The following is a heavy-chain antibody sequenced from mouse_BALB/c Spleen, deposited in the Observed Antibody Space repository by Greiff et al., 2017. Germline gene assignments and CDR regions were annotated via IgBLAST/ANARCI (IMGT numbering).Heavy chain of an antibody. CDR3: ARDDSSFDY. D-gene: IGHD1-1*01. CDR1: GFTFNTYA. J-gene: IGHJ2*01. CDR2: IRSKSNNYAT. V-gene: IGHV10-1*02. Sequence: EVQLVESGGGLVQPKGSLKLSCAASGFTFNTYAMNWVRQAPGKGLEWVARIRSKSNNYATYYADSVKDRFTISRDDSQSMLYLQMNNLKTEDTAMYYCARDDSSFDYWGQGTTLTVSS.